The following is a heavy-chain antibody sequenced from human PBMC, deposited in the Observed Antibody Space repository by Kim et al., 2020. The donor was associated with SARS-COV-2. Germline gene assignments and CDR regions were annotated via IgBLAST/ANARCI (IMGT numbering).Heavy chain of an antibody. CDR1: KFIFSSYG. D-gene: IGHD3-10*01. CDR2: IWYDGSNK. CDR3: ARGAWLGELYYFDY. V-gene: IGHV3-33*01. Sequence: GGSLRLSCAASKFIFSSYGMHWVRQAPGKGLEWVAVIWYDGSNKYYTDSVKGRFTISRDNSKNTLYLQMNSLRAEDTGVYYCARGAWLGELYYFDYWGQGTLVTVSS. J-gene: IGHJ4*02.